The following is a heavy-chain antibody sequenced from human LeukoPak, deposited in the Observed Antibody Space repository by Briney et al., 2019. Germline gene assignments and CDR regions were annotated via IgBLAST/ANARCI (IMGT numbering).Heavy chain of an antibody. CDR2: IKSKTDGGTT. D-gene: IGHD6-19*01. Sequence: PGGSLRLSCAASGFTFSNAWMSWVRQAPGKGLEWVGRIKSKTDGGTTDYAAPVKGRFTNSRDDSKNTLYLQMNSLRAEDTAVYYCARVVAGPFDYWGQGTLVTVSS. V-gene: IGHV3-15*01. CDR3: ARVVAGPFDY. J-gene: IGHJ4*02. CDR1: GFTFSNAW.